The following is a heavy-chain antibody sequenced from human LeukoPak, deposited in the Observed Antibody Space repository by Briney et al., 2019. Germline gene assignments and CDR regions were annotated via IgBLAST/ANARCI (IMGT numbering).Heavy chain of an antibody. J-gene: IGHJ4*02. Sequence: PGGSLRLSCAVSGFTFSSYWMSWVRQTPGGGLEWVANIKADGGEKYYVDPVKGRFTISRDNAKNSLYLQMSSLRAEDTAVYYCARGSNVQQRLDSFDFWGQGTLVTVSS. V-gene: IGHV3-7*02. CDR2: IKADGGEK. CDR1: GFTFSSYW. CDR3: ARGSNVQQRLDSFDF. D-gene: IGHD6-25*01.